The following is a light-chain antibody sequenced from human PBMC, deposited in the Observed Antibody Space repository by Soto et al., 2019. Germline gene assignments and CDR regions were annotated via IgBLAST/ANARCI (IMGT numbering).Light chain of an antibody. J-gene: IGKJ1*01. Sequence: DIQMTQSPSTLSASVGDRVTITCRASQSIVRWLAWYQQKPGKAPKLLIYDASSLESGVPSRFSGSGSGTEFTLTISSLQPDDFATYYRQQYNSYSRTFGQGTKVDIK. V-gene: IGKV1-5*01. CDR1: QSIVRW. CDR3: QQYNSYSRT. CDR2: DAS.